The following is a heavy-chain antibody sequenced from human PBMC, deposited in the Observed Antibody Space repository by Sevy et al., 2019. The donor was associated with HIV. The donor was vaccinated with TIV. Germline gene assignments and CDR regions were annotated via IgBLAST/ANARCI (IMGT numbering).Heavy chain of an antibody. J-gene: IGHJ6*02. CDR1: GFTFSSYG. Sequence: GGSLRLSCAASGFTFSSYGMHWVRQAPGKGLEWVAFIRYDGSNKYYADSVKGRFTISRDNSKNTLYLQMNSQRAEDTAVYYCAKAGEIVATTGDYYYYYYGMDVWGQGTTVTVSS. CDR3: AKAGEIVATTGDYYYYYYGMDV. D-gene: IGHD5-12*01. V-gene: IGHV3-30*02. CDR2: IRYDGSNK.